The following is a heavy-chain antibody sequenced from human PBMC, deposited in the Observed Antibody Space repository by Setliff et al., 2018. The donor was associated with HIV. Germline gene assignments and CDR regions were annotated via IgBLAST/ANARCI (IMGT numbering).Heavy chain of an antibody. V-gene: IGHV3-66*01. CDR3: ARVSRGGSSPGWFDP. CDR1: GFTFHYYA. J-gene: IGHJ5*02. CDR2: LYNDGST. Sequence: PGGSLRLSCAASGFTFHYYAMHWVRQAPGQGLEWVSALYNDGSTYYPDSVKGRFTISRDNSKNTLSLQMNRLRADDTAVYYCARVSRGGSSPGWFDPWGQGTLVTVSS. D-gene: IGHD6-6*01.